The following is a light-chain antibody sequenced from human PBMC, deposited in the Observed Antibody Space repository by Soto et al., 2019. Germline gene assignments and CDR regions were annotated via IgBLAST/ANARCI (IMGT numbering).Light chain of an antibody. Sequence: EIVMTQSPATLSVSPGERATLSCRASQSVSSNLAWYQQKPGQTPRLLIYGASTRATGIPARFSGSGSGTEFTLTISSLQSEDFAVYYCQQYYNWPPYTFGQGTKLAIK. V-gene: IGKV3-15*01. J-gene: IGKJ2*01. CDR3: QQYYNWPPYT. CDR1: QSVSSN. CDR2: GAS.